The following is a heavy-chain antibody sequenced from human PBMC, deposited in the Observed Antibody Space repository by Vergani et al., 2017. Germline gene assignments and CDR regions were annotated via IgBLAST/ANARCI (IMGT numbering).Heavy chain of an antibody. V-gene: IGHV3-21*01. J-gene: IGHJ4*02. CDR3: AREFIAAAGTYYFDY. CDR1: GFTFSSYS. Sequence: EVQLVESGGGLVKPGGSLRLSCAASGFTFSSYSMNWVRQAPGKGLEWVSSISSSSSYIYYADSVKGRFTISRDNAKNSLYLQMNSLRAEDTAVYYCAREFIAAAGTYYFDYWGQGTLVTVSS. CDR2: ISSSSSYI. D-gene: IGHD6-13*01.